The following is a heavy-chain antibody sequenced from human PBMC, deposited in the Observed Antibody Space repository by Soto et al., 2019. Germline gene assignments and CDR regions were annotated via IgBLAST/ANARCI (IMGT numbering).Heavy chain of an antibody. V-gene: IGHV3-30-3*01. CDR3: AGGPRYYPDSSGYYIFDI. J-gene: IGHJ3*02. D-gene: IGHD3-22*01. CDR2: ISYDGSNK. CDR1: GFTFSSYA. Sequence: PGGSLRLSCAASGFTFSSYAMHWVRQAPGKGLEWVAVISYDGSNKYYADSVKGRFTISRDNSKNTLYLQMNSLRAEDTAVYYCAGGPRYYPDSSGYYIFDIWGQATMLTVSS.